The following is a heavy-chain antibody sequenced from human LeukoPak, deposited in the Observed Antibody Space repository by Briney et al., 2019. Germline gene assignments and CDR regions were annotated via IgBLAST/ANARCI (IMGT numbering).Heavy chain of an antibody. CDR3: AKAPSSFIDSSGYYSPGCFDY. CDR2: ISGSGGST. CDR1: GFTFSSYA. Sequence: GGSLRLSCAASGFTFSSYAMSWVRQAPGKGLEWVSAISGSGGSTYYADSVKGRFTISRGNSKNTLYLQMNSLRAEDTAVYYCAKAPSSFIDSSGYYSPGCFDYWGQGTLVTVSS. V-gene: IGHV3-23*01. J-gene: IGHJ4*02. D-gene: IGHD3-22*01.